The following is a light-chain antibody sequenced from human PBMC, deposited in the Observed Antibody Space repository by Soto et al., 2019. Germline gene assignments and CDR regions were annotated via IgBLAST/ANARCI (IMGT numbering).Light chain of an antibody. CDR1: QNIVNW. Sequence: DIQMCQSPSTPSPSVGDRVTITCRARQNIVNWLAWYQQKPGKAPKLLIYAASSLESGVPSRFSGSGSGTDFTLTISILQPEDCTTYYSIQADSYPRTFGEGTKLDIK. J-gene: IGKJ4*02. CDR3: IQADSYPRT. CDR2: AAS. V-gene: IGKV1-5*01.